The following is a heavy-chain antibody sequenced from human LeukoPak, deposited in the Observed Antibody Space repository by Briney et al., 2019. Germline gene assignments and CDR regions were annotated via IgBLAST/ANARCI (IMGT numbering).Heavy chain of an antibody. Sequence: SVKVSCKASGGTFSSYAISWVRQAPGQGLEWMGGIIPIFGTANYAQKFQGRVTITADESTSTAYMELSSMSSEDTAVHYCVRGSVDIVVAPAALDYYYYYSMDVWGQGTPVTVSS. J-gene: IGHJ6*02. CDR2: IIPIFGTA. V-gene: IGHV1-69*13. CDR3: VRGSVDIVVAPAALDYYYYYSMDV. D-gene: IGHD2-2*03. CDR1: GGTFSSYA.